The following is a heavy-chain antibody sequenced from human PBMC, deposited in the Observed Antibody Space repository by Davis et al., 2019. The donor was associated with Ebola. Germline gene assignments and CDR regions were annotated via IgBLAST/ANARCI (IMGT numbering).Heavy chain of an antibody. CDR3: AKTRDSSGYYLLGSYWFDP. D-gene: IGHD3-22*01. CDR1: GFTFSSYG. Sequence: GESLKISCAASGFTFSSYGMHWVRQAPGKGLEWVAVISYDGSNKYYADSVKGRFTISRDNSKNTLYLQMNSLRAEDTAVYYCAKTRDSSGYYLLGSYWFDPWGQGTLVTVSS. V-gene: IGHV3-30*18. CDR2: ISYDGSNK. J-gene: IGHJ5*02.